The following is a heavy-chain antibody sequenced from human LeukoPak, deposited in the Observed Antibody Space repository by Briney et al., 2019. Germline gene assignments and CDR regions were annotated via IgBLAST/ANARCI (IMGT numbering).Heavy chain of an antibody. V-gene: IGHV4-34*01. CDR2: INHSGST. Sequence: SETLSLTCAVYGGSFSGYYWSWIRQPPGKGLEWIGEINHSGSTNYNPSLKSRVTIPVDTSKNQFSLKLSSVTAADTAVYYCARVGARGYSYGYWAVNYYGMDVWGQGTTVTVSS. J-gene: IGHJ6*02. CDR1: GGSFSGYY. CDR3: ARVGARGYSYGYWAVNYYGMDV. D-gene: IGHD5-18*01.